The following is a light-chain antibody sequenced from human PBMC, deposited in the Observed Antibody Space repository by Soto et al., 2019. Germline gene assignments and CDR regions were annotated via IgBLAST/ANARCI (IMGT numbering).Light chain of an antibody. CDR2: AAS. J-gene: IGKJ1*01. CDR1: QSISSY. CDR3: QQSYSTPRT. V-gene: IGKV1-39*01. Sequence: DIQMTQSPSSLSASVGDRVTITCRASQSISSYLNWYQQKPGKAPKLLIYAASSLQSGVPSRFSGSGSGTDFNLTISSLKPEDFATYYCQQSYSTPRTFGQGTKVDIK.